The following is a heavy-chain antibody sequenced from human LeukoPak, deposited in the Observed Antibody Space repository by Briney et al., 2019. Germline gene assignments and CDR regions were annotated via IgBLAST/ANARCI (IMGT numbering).Heavy chain of an antibody. Sequence: GGSLRLSCVASGFTFSSYSMNWVRQAPGKGLEWVSCIKSDISYIYYADSVKGRFTISRDNDKNSLYLQMNSLRDEDTAVYYCARDRGDFDYWGQGTLVTVSS. J-gene: IGHJ4*02. CDR1: GFTFSSYS. CDR2: IKSDISYI. D-gene: IGHD3-10*01. CDR3: ARDRGDFDY. V-gene: IGHV3-21*01.